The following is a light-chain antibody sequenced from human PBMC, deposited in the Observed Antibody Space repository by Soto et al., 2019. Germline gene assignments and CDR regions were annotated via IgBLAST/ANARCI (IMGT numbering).Light chain of an antibody. CDR1: QSVSRN. CDR3: QQYNIWPRT. Sequence: EIVMTQSPATLFVSPGKRVNLSCRASQSVSRNLAWYQQKPGQAPRLLIYGTSTRVTGIPARFSGSGSGTEFTLSISSLQSEDSAVYYCQQYNIWPRTFGQGTKVDIK. CDR2: GTS. J-gene: IGKJ1*01. V-gene: IGKV3-15*01.